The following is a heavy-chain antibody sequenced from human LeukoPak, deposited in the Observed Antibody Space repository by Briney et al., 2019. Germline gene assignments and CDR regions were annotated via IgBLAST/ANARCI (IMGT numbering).Heavy chain of an antibody. D-gene: IGHD3-22*01. V-gene: IGHV3-21*01. J-gene: IGHJ6*03. CDR1: GFTFSSYS. CDR3: ARVTYDSSGYYHTYYYYVDV. CDR2: ISSSSSYI. Sequence: GGSLRLSCAASGFTFSSYSMNWVRQAPGKGLEWVSSISSSSSYIYYADSVKGRFTISRDNAKNSLYLQMNSLRAEDTAVYYCARVTYDSSGYYHTYYYYVDVWGNGTTVTVSS.